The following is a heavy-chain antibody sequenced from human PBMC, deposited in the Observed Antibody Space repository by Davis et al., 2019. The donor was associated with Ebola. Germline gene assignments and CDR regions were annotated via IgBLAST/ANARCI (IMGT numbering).Heavy chain of an antibody. CDR1: GFTFSSYG. D-gene: IGHD5-18*01. CDR2: ISYDGSNK. Sequence: GGSLRLSCAASGFTFSSYGMHWVRQAPGKGLEWVAVISYDGSNKYYADSVKGRFTISRDNSKNTLFLQMNSLRAEDTAVYYCAKDYPPQDYGYPSHFDYWGQGTLVTVSS. V-gene: IGHV3-30*18. J-gene: IGHJ4*02. CDR3: AKDYPPQDYGYPSHFDY.